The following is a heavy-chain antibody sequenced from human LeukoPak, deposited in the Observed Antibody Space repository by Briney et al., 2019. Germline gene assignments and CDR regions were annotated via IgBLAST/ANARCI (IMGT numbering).Heavy chain of an antibody. CDR3: VREKSCSSTSCYGYFDY. CDR1: GGTFSSYA. CDR2: IIPIFGTA. D-gene: IGHD2-2*01. V-gene: IGHV1-69*01. J-gene: IGHJ4*02. Sequence: SVKVSCKASGGTFSSYAISRVRQAPGQGLEWMGGIIPIFGTANYAQKFQGRVTITADESTSTAYMELSSLRSEDTAVYYCVREKSCSSTSCYGYFDYWGQGTLVTVSS.